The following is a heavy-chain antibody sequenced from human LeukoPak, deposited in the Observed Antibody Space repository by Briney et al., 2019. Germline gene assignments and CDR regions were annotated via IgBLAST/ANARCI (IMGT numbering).Heavy chain of an antibody. J-gene: IGHJ5*02. V-gene: IGHV4-59*11. CDR2: IYNSGST. CDR3: AKRPIRINWFDP. CDR1: GGSISSHY. D-gene: IGHD3-3*02. Sequence: SETLSLTCTVSGGSISSHYWSWIRQPPGKGLEWIGYIYNSGSTNYNPSLKSRVTLSVDTSKNQFSLKLSSVTAADTAVYYCAKRPIRINWFDPWDQGTLVTVSS.